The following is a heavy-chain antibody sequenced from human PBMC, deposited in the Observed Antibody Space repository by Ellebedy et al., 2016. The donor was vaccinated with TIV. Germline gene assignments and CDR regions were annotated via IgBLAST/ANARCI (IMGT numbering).Heavy chain of an antibody. CDR1: GGTFRSFA. CDR2: IIPILGRP. Sequence: ASVKVSCKASGGTFRSFAISWVRQAPGQGLEWMGRIIPILGRPDYAQSFQGRVTINADKSTGTPYLELSSLRSEDTAVYYCATDSRYSYGYRFNFWGQGTLVIVSS. J-gene: IGHJ4*02. CDR3: ATDSRYSYGYRFNF. V-gene: IGHV1-69*04. D-gene: IGHD5-18*01.